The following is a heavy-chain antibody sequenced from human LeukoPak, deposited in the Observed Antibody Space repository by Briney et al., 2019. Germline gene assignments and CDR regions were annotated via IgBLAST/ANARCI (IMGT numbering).Heavy chain of an antibody. CDR2: ISGSGGST. J-gene: IGHJ4*02. CDR3: ARRRGIAAAGTELY. CDR1: GFTFSSYA. D-gene: IGHD6-13*01. Sequence: GGSLRLSCAASGFTFSSYAMSWVRQAPGKGLEWVSAISGSGGSTYYADSVKGRFTISRDHSKNTLYLQMNSLRAEDTAVYYCARRRGIAAAGTELYWGQGTLVTVSS. V-gene: IGHV3-23*01.